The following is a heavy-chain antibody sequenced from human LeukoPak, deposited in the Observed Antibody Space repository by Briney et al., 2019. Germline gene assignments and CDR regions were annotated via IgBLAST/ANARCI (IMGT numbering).Heavy chain of an antibody. CDR3: AREVVSIPSYFDS. J-gene: IGHJ4*02. CDR2: FYRGDST. D-gene: IGHD2-21*01. CDR1: GFSVSSSY. Sequence: GGSLRLSCAASGFSVSSSYMYWVRQAPGKGLEWVSFFYRGDSTYYAESVRGRFTISRDNSKNTLYLLMNSLIPEDTAVYYCAREVVSIPSYFDSWGQGTLVTVSS. V-gene: IGHV3-53*01.